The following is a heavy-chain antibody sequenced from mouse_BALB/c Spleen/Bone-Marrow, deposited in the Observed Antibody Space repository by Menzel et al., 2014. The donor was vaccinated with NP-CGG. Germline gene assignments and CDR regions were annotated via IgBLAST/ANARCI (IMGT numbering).Heavy chain of an antibody. V-gene: IGHV1-14*01. CDR2: INPYNDGT. J-gene: IGHJ2*01. D-gene: IGHD1-2*01. CDR1: GYTFTSYV. CDR3: AKTEQVRLPYHFDH. Sequence: EVQLQQSGPELVKPGASVKMSCKASGYTFTSYVMHWVKQKPGQGLEWIGYINPYNDGTKYNEKFKGKATLTSDKSSSTTYIGLHQLASEDSAVYYCAKTEQVRLPYHFDHWGQSTPPTISS.